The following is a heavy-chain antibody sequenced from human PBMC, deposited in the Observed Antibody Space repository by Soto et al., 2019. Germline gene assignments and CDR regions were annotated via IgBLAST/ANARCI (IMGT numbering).Heavy chain of an antibody. J-gene: IGHJ6*02. D-gene: IGHD4-4*01. CDR2: INPNSGGT. Sequence: ASVKVSCKASGYTFTGYYMHWVRQAPGQGLEWMGWINPNSGGTNYAQKFQGRVTMTRDTSISTAYMELSRLRSDDTAVYYCARDPEMTTVYDMDVWGQGTTVTDS. CDR3: ARDPEMTTVYDMDV. CDR1: GYTFTGYY. V-gene: IGHV1-2*02.